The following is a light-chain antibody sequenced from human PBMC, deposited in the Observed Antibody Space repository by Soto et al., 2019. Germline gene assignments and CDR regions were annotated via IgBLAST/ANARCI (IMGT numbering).Light chain of an antibody. CDR3: QQSYSIPWT. J-gene: IGKJ1*01. Sequence: MQMTRSQSSLEASVGDRVTITCRASQGISSYLNWYQQKPGKAPKRLIYAASSLQSGVPSRFSGSGSGTDVTLTISSLQPEDFASYYCQQSYSIPWTFGQGTKVEIK. CDR1: QGISSY. CDR2: AAS. V-gene: IGKV1-39*01.